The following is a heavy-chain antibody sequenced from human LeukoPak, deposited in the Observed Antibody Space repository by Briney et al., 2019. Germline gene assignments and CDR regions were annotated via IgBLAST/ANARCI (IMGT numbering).Heavy chain of an antibody. CDR1: GFTFTSYA. V-gene: IGHV3-23*01. D-gene: IGHD3-22*01. Sequence: PGGSLRLSCEASGFTFTSYAMHWVRQAPGKGLEWVSSTTSSGDGTFYTDALSGRFTISRDNAKNTVSLQMNSLRAEDTGVYYCDRAPSEIGGYYPEYFRHWGQGTLVTVSS. CDR2: TTSSGDGT. J-gene: IGHJ1*01. CDR3: DRAPSEIGGYYPEYFRH.